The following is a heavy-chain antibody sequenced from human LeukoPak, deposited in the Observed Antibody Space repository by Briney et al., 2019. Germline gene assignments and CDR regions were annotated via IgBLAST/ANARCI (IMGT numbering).Heavy chain of an antibody. J-gene: IGHJ4*02. CDR1: GYTFTNYG. Sequence: SVKVSCKASGYTFTNYGISWVRQAPGQGLEWMGGIIPIFGTANYAQKFQGGVTITADESTSTAYMELSSLRSEDTAVYYCARAPQSARRVWFDYWGQGTLVTVSS. CDR2: IIPIFGTA. CDR3: ARAPQSARRVWFDY. V-gene: IGHV1-69*13.